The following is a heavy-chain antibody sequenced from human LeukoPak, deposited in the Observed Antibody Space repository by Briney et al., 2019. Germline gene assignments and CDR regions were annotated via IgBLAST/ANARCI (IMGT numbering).Heavy chain of an antibody. CDR2: ISYDGSNK. CDR3: AKEMGISSGWYDGMDV. J-gene: IGHJ6*02. Sequence: GGSLRLSCAASGFTFSSYGMHWVRQAPGKGLEWVAVISYDGSNKYYADSVKGRFTISRDNSKNTLYLQMNSLRAEDTAVYYCAKEMGISSGWYDGMDVWGQGTTVTVSS. V-gene: IGHV3-30*18. D-gene: IGHD6-19*01. CDR1: GFTFSSYG.